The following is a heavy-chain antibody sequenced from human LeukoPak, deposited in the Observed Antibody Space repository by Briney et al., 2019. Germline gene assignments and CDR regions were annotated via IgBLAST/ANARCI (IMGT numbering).Heavy chain of an antibody. D-gene: IGHD3/OR15-3a*01. V-gene: IGHV3-7*01. CDR2: IKGDGSER. J-gene: IGHJ4*02. CDR1: GFTFSIYW. Sequence: PGGSPRLSCAASGFTFSIYWMSWVRQAPGKGLEWVATIKGDGSERYYVDSVKGRFTVSRDNAKNSMYLQMNSLRAEDTAVYYCARGGTYTVDYWGQGTLVTVSS. CDR3: ARGGTYTVDY.